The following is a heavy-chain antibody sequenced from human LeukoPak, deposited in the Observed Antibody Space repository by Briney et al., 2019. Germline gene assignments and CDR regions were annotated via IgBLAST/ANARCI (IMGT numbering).Heavy chain of an antibody. D-gene: IGHD3-22*01. CDR1: GFTFSSCA. CDR2: ISGSGGST. V-gene: IGHV3-23*01. Sequence: GGSLRLSCVGAGFTFSSCAMSWVRQAPGKGLEWVSAISGSGGSTYYADSVKGRFTISRDNSKNTLYLQMNSLRTEDTAVYYCAKDIAYYYDSSGYYYFDYWGQGTLVTVSS. CDR3: AKDIAYYYDSSGYYYFDY. J-gene: IGHJ4*02.